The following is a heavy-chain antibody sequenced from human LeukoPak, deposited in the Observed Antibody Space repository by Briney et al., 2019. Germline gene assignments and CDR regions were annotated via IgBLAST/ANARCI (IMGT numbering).Heavy chain of an antibody. CDR3: ARGDITMVRGVRFYYYYYRDV. CDR1: GFSISSYY. V-gene: IGHV4-59*01. Sequence: SETLSLTCTVSGFSISSYYWSWIRQPPGKGLEWVGYINYSGSTNYNPSLKRRLTISAETNTNQSFLQPISVMAADTTVYYCARGDITMVRGVRFYYYYYRDVWGKGTTVTVSS. J-gene: IGHJ6*03. CDR2: INYSGST. D-gene: IGHD3-10*01.